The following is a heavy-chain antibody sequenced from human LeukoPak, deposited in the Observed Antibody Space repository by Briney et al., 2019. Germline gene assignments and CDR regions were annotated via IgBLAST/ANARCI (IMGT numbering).Heavy chain of an antibody. CDR1: GGSISSYY. D-gene: IGHD3-10*01. CDR3: ARDNYGSGSYLNY. J-gene: IGHJ4*02. V-gene: IGHV4-59*01. Sequence: SETLSLTCTVSGGSISSYYWSWIRQPPGKGLEWIGYIYYSGSTNYNPSLKSRVTISVDTSKNQFSLKLSSVTAADTAVYYWARDNYGSGSYLNYWGQGTLVTVSS. CDR2: IYYSGST.